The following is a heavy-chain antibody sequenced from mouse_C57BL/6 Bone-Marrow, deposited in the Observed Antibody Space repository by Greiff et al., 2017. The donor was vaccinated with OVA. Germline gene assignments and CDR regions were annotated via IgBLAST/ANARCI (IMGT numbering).Heavy chain of an antibody. CDR3: ARECGSGYFDY. Sequence: VQLQQSGAELMKPGASVKLSCKATGYTFTGYWIEWVKPRPGHGLEWIGEILPGSGSTTYNEKFKGKATFTADTSSNTAYMQLSSLTTEDSAIYYCARECGSGYFDYWGQGTTLTVSS. J-gene: IGHJ2*01. CDR1: GYTFTGYW. V-gene: IGHV1-9*01. D-gene: IGHD3-2*02. CDR2: ILPGSGST.